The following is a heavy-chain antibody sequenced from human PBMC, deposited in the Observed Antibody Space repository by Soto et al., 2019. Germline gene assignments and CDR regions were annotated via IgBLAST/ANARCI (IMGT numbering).Heavy chain of an antibody. V-gene: IGHV3-48*03. CDR1: GFTFSSYE. Sequence: EMQLVQSGGGLVQPGGSLRISCAASGFTFSSYEMHWVRQAPGKGLEWISYISSSGTGTYYADSVRGRFTMSRDNTKNSVSLQMYSLRAEDTAIYYCVRDLHEPLAADALREANWGQGTQVTVSS. D-gene: IGHD4-17*01. J-gene: IGHJ4*02. CDR3: VRDLHEPLAADALREAN. CDR2: ISSSGTGT.